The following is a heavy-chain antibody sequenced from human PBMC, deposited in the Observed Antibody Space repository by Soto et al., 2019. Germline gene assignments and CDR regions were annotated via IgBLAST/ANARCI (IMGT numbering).Heavy chain of an antibody. D-gene: IGHD4-4*01. Sequence: GGSLRLSCTASGFTFSDSWITWVRQAPGKGLEWVARIKPDESEKKYADSVKGRFSISRDNAKNSMYLQMDSLRGEDTAVYYCVRGGSNYASWGQGTLVTFSS. CDR1: GFTFSDSW. J-gene: IGHJ5*02. V-gene: IGHV3-7*01. CDR3: VRGGSNYAS. CDR2: IKPDESEK.